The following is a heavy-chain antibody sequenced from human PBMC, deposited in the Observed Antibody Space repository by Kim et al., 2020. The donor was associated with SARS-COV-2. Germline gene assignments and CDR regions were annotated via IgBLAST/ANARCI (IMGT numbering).Heavy chain of an antibody. V-gene: IGHV4-61*02. CDR1: GGSISSGSYY. Sequence: SETLSLTCTVSGGSISSGSYYWSWIRQPAGKGLEWIGRIYTSGSTNYNPSLKSRVTISVDTSKNQFSLKLSSVTAADTAVYYCARGGDCGGDCYIYYGMDVWGQGTTVTVSS. D-gene: IGHD2-21*02. CDR3: ARGGDCGGDCYIYYGMDV. J-gene: IGHJ6*02. CDR2: IYTSGST.